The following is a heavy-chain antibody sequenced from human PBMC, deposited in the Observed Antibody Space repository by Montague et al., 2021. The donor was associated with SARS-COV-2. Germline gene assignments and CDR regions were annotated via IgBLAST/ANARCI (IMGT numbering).Heavy chain of an antibody. D-gene: IGHD3-9*01. CDR3: ARQDDILTSYYYYGMGV. CDR2: IYYSGST. J-gene: IGHJ6*02. V-gene: IGHV4-39*01. Sequence: SETLSLTCTVSGGSISSSSYYWGWIRQPPGKGLEWIGSIYYSGSTYYNPSLKSRATISVDTSKNQFSLKLSSVTAADTAVYYCARQDDILTSYYYYGMGVWGQGTTVTVSS. CDR1: GGSISSSSYY.